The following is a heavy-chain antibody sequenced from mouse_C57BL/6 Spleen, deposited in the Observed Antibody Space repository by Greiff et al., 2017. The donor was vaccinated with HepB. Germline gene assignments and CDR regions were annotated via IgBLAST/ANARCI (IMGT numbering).Heavy chain of an antibody. V-gene: IGHV2-2*01. CDR2: IWSGGST. CDR1: GFSLTSYG. Sequence: VQLQQSGPGLVQPSQSLSITCTVSGFSLTSYGVHWVRQSPGKGLEWLGVIWSGGSTDYNAAFISRLSISKDNSKSQVFFKMNSLQADDTAIYYCASIYYYGSSYVDYAMDYWGHGTSVTVSS. J-gene: IGHJ4*01. D-gene: IGHD1-1*01. CDR3: ASIYYYGSSYVDYAMDY.